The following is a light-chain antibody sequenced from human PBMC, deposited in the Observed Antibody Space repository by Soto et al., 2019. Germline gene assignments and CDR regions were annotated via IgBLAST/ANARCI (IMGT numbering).Light chain of an antibody. J-gene: IGKJ5*01. CDR3: QQYNNWPAIT. Sequence: DIQMTPSPSSLSASVGDRVTITCRASQSIGSWLAWYQLKPGKAPKLLISGASTRAPGIPARFSGFGSGTDFTLTISSLQSEDFAIYYCQQYNNWPAITFGQGTRLEIK. V-gene: IGKV1-5*01. CDR2: GAS. CDR1: QSIGSW.